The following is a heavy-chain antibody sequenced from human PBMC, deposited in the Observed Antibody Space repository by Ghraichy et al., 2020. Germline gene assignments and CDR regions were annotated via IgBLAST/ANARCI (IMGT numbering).Heavy chain of an antibody. CDR3: AKVPRGDFWSGYSTNYFDY. Sequence: GGSLRLSCAASGFTFSSYAMSWVRQAPGKGLEWVSAISCSGGSTYYADSVKGRFTISRDNSKNTLYLQMNSLRAEDTAVYYCAKVPRGDFWSGYSTNYFDYWGQGTLVTVSS. D-gene: IGHD3-3*01. CDR2: ISCSGGST. CDR1: GFTFSSYA. J-gene: IGHJ4*02. V-gene: IGHV3-23*01.